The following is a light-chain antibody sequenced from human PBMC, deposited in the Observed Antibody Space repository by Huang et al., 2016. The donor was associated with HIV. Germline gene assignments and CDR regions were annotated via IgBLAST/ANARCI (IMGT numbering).Light chain of an antibody. V-gene: IGKV1-8*01. Sequence: AIRMTQSPSSLSASTGDRVNITCRASHDINNFLAWSQQKPGKAPNLLIYAASIWETGVPSRFSGSGSGTEFNLSISCLQSEDFATYYCQQYYSYRTFGQGTQVEIK. J-gene: IGKJ1*01. CDR1: HDINNF. CDR2: AAS. CDR3: QQYYSYRT.